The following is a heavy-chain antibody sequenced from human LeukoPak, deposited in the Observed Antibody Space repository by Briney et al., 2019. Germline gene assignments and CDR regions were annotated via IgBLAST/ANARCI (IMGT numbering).Heavy chain of an antibody. CDR2: IYYSVTT. J-gene: IGHJ4*02. CDR1: GDSISSSSYY. CDR3: ARDRLRWPKIDY. D-gene: IGHD4-23*01. Sequence: SETLSLTCTVSGDSISSSSYYWGWIRQPPGKGLEWIGSIYYSVTTYYNPSLKSRVTISVDTSKNQFSLKLSSVTAADTAVYYCARDRLRWPKIDYWGQGTLVTVSS. V-gene: IGHV4-39*07.